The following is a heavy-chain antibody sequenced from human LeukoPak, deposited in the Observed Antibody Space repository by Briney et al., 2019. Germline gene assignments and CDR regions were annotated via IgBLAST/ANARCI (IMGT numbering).Heavy chain of an antibody. CDR1: GFTFSSYA. CDR2: ISGSGGST. Sequence: GGSLRLSCAASGFTFSSYAMSWVRQAPGKGLEWVSAISGSGGSTYYADSVKGRFTISRDNSKNTLYLRMNSLRAEDTAVYYCAKDFSAGTYFDYWGQGTLVTVSS. D-gene: IGHD6-13*01. J-gene: IGHJ4*02. CDR3: AKDFSAGTYFDY. V-gene: IGHV3-23*01.